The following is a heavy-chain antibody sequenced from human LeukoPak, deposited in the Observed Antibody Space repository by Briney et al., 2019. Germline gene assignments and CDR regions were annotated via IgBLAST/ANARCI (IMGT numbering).Heavy chain of an antibody. CDR3: ARGGSCSGGNCKYTRKEIDY. CDR1: GFTFSSYS. J-gene: IGHJ4*02. V-gene: IGHV3-21*05. Sequence: GGSLRLSCAASGFTFSSYSMNWVRQAPGKGLEWVSYISTSSSSMYYADSVKGRFTISRDNAKNTLYLQMNSLRVEDTAIYYCARGGSCSGGNCKYTRKEIDYWGQGTLVTVSS. D-gene: IGHD2-15*01. CDR2: ISTSSSSM.